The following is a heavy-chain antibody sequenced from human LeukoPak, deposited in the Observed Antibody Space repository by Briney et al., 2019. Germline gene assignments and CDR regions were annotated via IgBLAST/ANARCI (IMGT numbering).Heavy chain of an antibody. V-gene: IGHV3-23*01. CDR2: ISGSGGST. Sequence: PGGSLRLSCAASGFTFSSYDMSWVRQAPGKGLEWVSAISGSGGSTYYADSVKGRFTISRDNSKNTLYLQMNSLRAEDTAVYYCAKGRLLFTSYYYYMDVWGKGTTVTVSS. CDR3: AKGRLLFTSYYYYMDV. D-gene: IGHD2-21*02. CDR1: GFTFSSYD. J-gene: IGHJ6*03.